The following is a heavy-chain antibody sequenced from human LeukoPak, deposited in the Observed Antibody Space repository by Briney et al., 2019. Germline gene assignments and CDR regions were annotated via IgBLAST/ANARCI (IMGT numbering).Heavy chain of an antibody. D-gene: IGHD2-15*01. CDR3: ARCKGGSCYGADP. CDR1: GGSISSYY. J-gene: IGHJ5*02. Sequence: SETLSLTCTVSGGSISSYYWGWIRQPPGKGLEWIGTIFYSGNTYYNPSLKSRVTISVDTSKNQFSLKLSSVTAADTAVYYCARCKGGSCYGADPWGQGILVTVSS. CDR2: IFYSGNT. V-gene: IGHV4-39*07.